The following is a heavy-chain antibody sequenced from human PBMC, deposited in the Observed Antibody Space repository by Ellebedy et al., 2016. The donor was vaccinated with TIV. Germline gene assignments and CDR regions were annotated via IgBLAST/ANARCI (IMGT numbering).Heavy chain of an antibody. J-gene: IGHJ4*02. CDR2: IKQDGSEK. V-gene: IGHV3-7*04. D-gene: IGHD2-15*01. CDR1: GFTFSSYW. Sequence: GESLKISCAASGFTFSSYWMSWVRQAPGKGLEWVANIKQDGSEKYYVDSVKGRFTISRDNAKNSLYLQMNSLRAEDTAVYYCARAVVVAATPLDYWGQGTLVTVSS. CDR3: ARAVVVAATPLDY.